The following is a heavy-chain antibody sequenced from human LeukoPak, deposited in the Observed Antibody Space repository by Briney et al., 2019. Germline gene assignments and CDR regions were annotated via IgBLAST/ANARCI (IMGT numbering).Heavy chain of an antibody. CDR3: AKSGSYYSHAFDI. D-gene: IGHD1-26*01. Sequence: GASVKVSCKASGYTFTSYDINWVRQATGQGLEWMGWMNPNSGNTGYAQKFQGRVTITRNTSISTAYMELSSLRSEDTAVYYCAKSGSYYSHAFDIWGQGTRDTVSS. CDR2: MNPNSGNT. CDR1: GYTFTSYD. V-gene: IGHV1-8*03. J-gene: IGHJ3*02.